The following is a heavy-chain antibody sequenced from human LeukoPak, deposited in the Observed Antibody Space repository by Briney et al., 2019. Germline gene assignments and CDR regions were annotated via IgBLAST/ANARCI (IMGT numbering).Heavy chain of an antibody. CDR3: AKAWVLWEVGATTFDY. CDR1: GFTFSSYA. D-gene: IGHD1-26*01. J-gene: IGHJ4*02. V-gene: IGHV3-23*01. CDR2: ISGSGGST. Sequence: GGSLRLSCAASGFTFSSYAMSWVRQAPGKGLEWVSAISGSGGSTYYADSVKGRFTISRDNSKNTLYLQMNSLRAEDTAVYYCAKAWVLWEVGATTFDYWGQGTLVTVSS.